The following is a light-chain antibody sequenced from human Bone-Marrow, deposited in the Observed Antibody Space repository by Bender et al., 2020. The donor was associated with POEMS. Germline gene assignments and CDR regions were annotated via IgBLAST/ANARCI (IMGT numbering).Light chain of an antibody. CDR2: QKT. J-gene: IGLJ3*02. V-gene: IGLV3-21*01. CDR3: QVWDSSSDHWV. Sequence: SYVLTQPPSVSVAPGQTARITCGGKNIGSKSVHWYQQKPGQSPVQIIYQKTKRPSGIPDRFSGSSSGNTATLTISGTQAMDEADYYCQVWDSSSDHWVFGGGTKLTVL. CDR1: NIGSKS.